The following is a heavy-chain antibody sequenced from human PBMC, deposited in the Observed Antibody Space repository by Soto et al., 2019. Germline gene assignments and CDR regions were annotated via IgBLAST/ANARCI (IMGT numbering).Heavy chain of an antibody. V-gene: IGHV4-39*01. CDR3: AGLWGSYRRSDDHYRMAA. Sequence: PSETLSLTCTVSGGSISSSSYYWGWIRQPPGKGLEWIGSIYYSGSTYYNPSLKSRVTISVETYKNQFSLKLSSVTAADTAVYYCAGLWGSYRRSDDHYRMAAWGQGTTVTVSS. J-gene: IGHJ6*02. CDR1: GGSISSSSYY. CDR2: IYYSGST. D-gene: IGHD3-16*02.